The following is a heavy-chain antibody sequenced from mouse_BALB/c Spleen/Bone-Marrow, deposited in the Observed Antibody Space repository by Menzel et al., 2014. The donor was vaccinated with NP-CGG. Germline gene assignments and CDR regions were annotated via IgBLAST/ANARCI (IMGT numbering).Heavy chain of an antibody. CDR1: GYAFTNYL. V-gene: IGHV1-54*01. J-gene: IGHJ4*01. Sequence: QVHLQQSGAELVRPGTSVKVSCKASGYAFTNYLIEWVKQRPGQGLEWIGVINPGSGATDYNEKFKGKATLTADKSSSTAYMHLSSLTSDDSAVYFCAREHGDYWGQGTSVTVSS. CDR2: INPGSGAT. CDR3: AREHGDY.